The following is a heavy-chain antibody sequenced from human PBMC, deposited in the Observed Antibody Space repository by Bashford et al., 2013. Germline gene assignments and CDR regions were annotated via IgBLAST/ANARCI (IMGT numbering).Heavy chain of an antibody. Sequence: VRQAPGKGLEWISYISTSSAYIYYADSLQGRFTIARDNAKTTLYLQMNSLRAEDTAVYYCARDLPHNWFDPWGQGTLVTVSS. CDR2: ISTSSAYI. J-gene: IGHJ5*02. CDR3: ARDLPHNWFDP. V-gene: IGHV3-21*01.